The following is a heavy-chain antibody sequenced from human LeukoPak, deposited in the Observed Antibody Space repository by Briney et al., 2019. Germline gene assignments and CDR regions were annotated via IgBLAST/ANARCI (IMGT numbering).Heavy chain of an antibody. D-gene: IGHD4-11*01. Sequence: SETLSLTCTVSGGSINSYYWSWIRQPPGKGLEWIGYIHYSGSTNYNPSLKSRVTISVDTSKNQFSLKLSSVTAADTAEYYCARAGDYSNYERAFDIWGQGTMVTVSS. CDR1: GGSINSYY. CDR3: ARAGDYSNYERAFDI. CDR2: IHYSGST. V-gene: IGHV4-59*01. J-gene: IGHJ3*02.